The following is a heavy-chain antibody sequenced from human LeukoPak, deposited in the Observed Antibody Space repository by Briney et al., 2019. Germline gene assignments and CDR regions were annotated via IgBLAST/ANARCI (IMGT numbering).Heavy chain of an antibody. V-gene: IGHV3-66*01. CDR2: IYSGGST. CDR3: AKGTLTETHGISWDPFDY. D-gene: IGHD6-13*01. CDR1: GFTVSSNY. J-gene: IGHJ4*02. Sequence: PGGSLRLSCAASGFTVSSNYMSWVRQAPGKGLEWVSVIYSGGSTYYADSVKGRFTISRDNSKNTLYLQMNSLRAEDTAVYYCAKGTLTETHGISWDPFDYWGQGALVTVSS.